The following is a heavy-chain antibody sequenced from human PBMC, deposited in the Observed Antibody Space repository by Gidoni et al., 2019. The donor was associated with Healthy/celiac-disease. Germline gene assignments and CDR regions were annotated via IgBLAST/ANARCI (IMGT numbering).Heavy chain of an antibody. CDR3: ARDDPVASEYGMDV. D-gene: IGHD2-21*01. Sequence: EVQLVESGGGLVQLGGSLRLSCAASGFTFSSYSMNWVRLAPGKGLEWVSYISSSSSTIYYADSVKGRFTISRDNAKNSLYLQMNSLRDEDTAVYYCARDDPVASEYGMDVWGQGTTVTVSS. V-gene: IGHV3-48*02. J-gene: IGHJ6*02. CDR1: GFTFSSYS. CDR2: ISSSSSTI.